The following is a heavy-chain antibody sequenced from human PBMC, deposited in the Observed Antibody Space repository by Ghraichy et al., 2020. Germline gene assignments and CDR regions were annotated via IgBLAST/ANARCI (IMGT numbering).Heavy chain of an antibody. V-gene: IGHV1-8*01. CDR3: AGSRSSSGYRRLDY. J-gene: IGHJ4*02. D-gene: IGHD3-22*01. CDR2: MNPNSGNT. CDR1: GYTFTTYD. Sequence: ASVKVSCKASGYTFTTYDIIWVRQATGQGLEWMGWMNPNSGNTDYAQKFQGRVIMTRNTSISTAYMELSSLRSEDTAVYYCAGSRSSSGYRRLDYWGQGTLVTVSS.